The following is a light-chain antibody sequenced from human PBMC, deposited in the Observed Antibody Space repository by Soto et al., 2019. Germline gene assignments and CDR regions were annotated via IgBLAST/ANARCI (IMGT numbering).Light chain of an antibody. Sequence: QSVLTQPPSVSGAPGQRVTISCTGSSSNIGAGYDVHWYQQVPGTAPKLLIYANSNRPSGVPDRFSGSKSGTSASLGITGLQAEDEADYYCQSYDSSMSGHVFGNGTKVTVL. CDR1: SSNIGAGYD. CDR2: ANS. V-gene: IGLV1-40*01. J-gene: IGLJ1*01. CDR3: QSYDSSMSGHV.